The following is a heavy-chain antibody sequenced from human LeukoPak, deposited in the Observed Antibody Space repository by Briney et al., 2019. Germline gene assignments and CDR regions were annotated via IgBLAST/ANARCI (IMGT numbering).Heavy chain of an antibody. J-gene: IGHJ6*03. V-gene: IGHV1-2*02. CDR2: INPNSGGT. CDR1: KNMFTGYF. Sequence: EASVKVSCKTSKNMFTGYFMHWVCQAPGQGLEWIGWINPNSGGTLFARRFQGRVTMTRDTSIGATYMELSRLTSDDTALYYCAAQCNDDFCYKRDYMDVWSKGTMVIVSS. CDR3: AAQCNDDFCYKRDYMDV. D-gene: IGHD2-2*02.